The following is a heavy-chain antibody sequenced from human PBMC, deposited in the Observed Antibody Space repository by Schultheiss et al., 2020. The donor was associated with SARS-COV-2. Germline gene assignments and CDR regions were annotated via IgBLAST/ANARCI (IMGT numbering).Heavy chain of an antibody. CDR2: IYTSGST. J-gene: IGHJ6*03. CDR3: ARGIVVVPAARRYYYYMDV. Sequence: LSLTCTVSGGSISSYYWSWIRQPAGKGLEWIGRIYTSGSTNYNPSLKSRVTISVDTSKNQFSLKLSSVTAADTAVYYCARGIVVVPAARRYYYYMDVWGKGTTVTVSS. CDR1: GGSISSYY. D-gene: IGHD2-2*01. V-gene: IGHV4-4*07.